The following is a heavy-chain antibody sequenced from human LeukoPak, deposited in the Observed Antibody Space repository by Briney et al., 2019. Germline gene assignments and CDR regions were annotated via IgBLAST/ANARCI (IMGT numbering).Heavy chain of an antibody. CDR3: ARDLGSSGCLGL. Sequence: SETLSLTCTVSGGSISSYYWSWIRQPPGKGLEWIGYIYYSGSTNYNPSLKSRVTISVDTSKNQFSLKLSSVTAADTAVYYCARDLGSSGCLGLWGQGTLVTVSS. CDR2: IYYSGST. CDR1: GGSISSYY. V-gene: IGHV4-59*01. D-gene: IGHD6-19*01. J-gene: IGHJ4*02.